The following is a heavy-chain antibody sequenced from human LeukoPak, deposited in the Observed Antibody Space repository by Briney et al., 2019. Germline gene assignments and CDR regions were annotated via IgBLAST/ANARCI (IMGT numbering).Heavy chain of an antibody. V-gene: IGHV1-2*02. CDR2: INPNSGGT. Sequence: ASVKVSCKASGYTFTGYYMHWVRQAPGQGLEWMGWINPNSGGTNYAQKFQGRVTMTRDTSISTAYMELSRLRSDDTAVYYCARGGNYYDSSGYDPHFFDYWGQGTLVTVSS. CDR3: ARGGNYYDSSGYDPHFFDY. D-gene: IGHD3-22*01. J-gene: IGHJ4*02. CDR1: GYTFTGYY.